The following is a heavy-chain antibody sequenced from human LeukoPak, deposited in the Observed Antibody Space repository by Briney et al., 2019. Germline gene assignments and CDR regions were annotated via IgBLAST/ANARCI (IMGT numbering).Heavy chain of an antibody. D-gene: IGHD4-17*01. J-gene: IGHJ4*02. Sequence: SETLSLTCTVSGGSLSSGDYYWSWIRQPPGTGLEWIGYIYYSGSTYYNPSLKSRVTISVDTSKNQFSLKLSSVTAADTAVYYCASYYGDSSLVDYWGQGTLVTVSS. CDR2: IYYSGST. V-gene: IGHV4-30-4*01. CDR3: ASYYGDSSLVDY. CDR1: GGSLSSGDYY.